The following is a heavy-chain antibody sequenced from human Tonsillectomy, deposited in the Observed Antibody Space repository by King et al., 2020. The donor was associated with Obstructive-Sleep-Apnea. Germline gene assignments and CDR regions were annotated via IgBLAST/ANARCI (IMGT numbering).Heavy chain of an antibody. Sequence: VQLVESGVGVVQPGRSLRLSCAASGFTFSSYTMYWVRQAPGKGLEWVAVISYDGSKKYYADSVKGRFTISRDNSKNTLYLQMNSLRAEDTAVYYCARAQWEAARLGMYYFDYWGQGTLVTVSS. J-gene: IGHJ4*02. V-gene: IGHV3-30*04. CDR1: GFTFSSYT. D-gene: IGHD6-6*01. CDR2: ISYDGSKK. CDR3: ARAQWEAARLGMYYFDY.